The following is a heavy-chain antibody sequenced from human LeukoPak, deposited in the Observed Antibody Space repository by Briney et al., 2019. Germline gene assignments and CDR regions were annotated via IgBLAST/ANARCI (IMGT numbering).Heavy chain of an antibody. CDR1: GFTFNNYA. V-gene: IGHV3-23*01. Sequence: GGSLRLSCAASGFTFNNYAMNWARQAPGKVLEWVSGISGSGGSTYYADSVKGRFTISRDNSKNTLYLQMNSLRAEDTAAYYCAKAANYDILTGYYNGRYLDYWGQGTLVTVSS. CDR3: AKAANYDILTGYYNGRYLDY. D-gene: IGHD3-9*01. J-gene: IGHJ4*02. CDR2: ISGSGGST.